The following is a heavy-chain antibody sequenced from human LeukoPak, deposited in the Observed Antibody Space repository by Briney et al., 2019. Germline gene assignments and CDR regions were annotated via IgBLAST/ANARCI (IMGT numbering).Heavy chain of an antibody. Sequence: GASVKVSCKASGYTIKSYYIHWVRQAPGQGLEWMGIINPSGTSTMYAQKFQGRVTMTRDTSISTAYMELSRLRSDDTAVYYCARDRAMGYYYYYYMDVWGKGTTVTVSS. CDR3: ARDRAMGYYYYYYMDV. CDR2: INPSGTST. CDR1: GYTIKSYY. J-gene: IGHJ6*03. D-gene: IGHD5-18*01. V-gene: IGHV1-46*02.